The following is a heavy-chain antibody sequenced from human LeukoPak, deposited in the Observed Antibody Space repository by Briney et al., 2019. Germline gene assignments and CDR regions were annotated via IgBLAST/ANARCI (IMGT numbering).Heavy chain of an antibody. D-gene: IGHD4/OR15-4a*01. J-gene: IGHJ3*01. CDR3: ARETIEAFDV. Sequence: ESLKISCKGSGYSFTSYGISWVRQAPGQGLEWMGWISAYNGNTNYAQKLQGRVTMTTDTSTSTAHLEMRSLRPDDTAVYYCARETIEAFDVWGQGTMVTVSS. CDR1: GYSFTSYG. V-gene: IGHV1-18*01. CDR2: ISAYNGNT.